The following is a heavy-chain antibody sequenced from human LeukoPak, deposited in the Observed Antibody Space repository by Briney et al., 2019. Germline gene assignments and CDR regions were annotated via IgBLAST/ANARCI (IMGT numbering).Heavy chain of an antibody. CDR1: GFTFSSYA. J-gene: IGHJ4*02. D-gene: IGHD3-10*01. CDR2: ISKSGGST. V-gene: IGHV3-23*01. CDR3: TTEYGSGTRYYFDY. Sequence: GGSLRLSCAASGFTFSSYAMTWVRQAPGKGLEWVSTISKSGGSTSYADSVKGRVTISRDNSKNTLYLQMNSLRGEDTAVYYCTTEYGSGTRYYFDYWGQGTLVTVSS.